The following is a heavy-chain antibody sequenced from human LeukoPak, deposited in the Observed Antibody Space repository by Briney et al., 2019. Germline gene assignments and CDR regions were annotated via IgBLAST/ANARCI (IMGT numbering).Heavy chain of an antibody. Sequence: PGGSLRLSCAGSGFPFSIYGMNWVRQAPGKALEWVSSISSSSSYIYYADSVKGRFTISRDNAKNSLYLQMNSLRAEDTAVYYCHLDLYSSGWYGINYFDYWGQGTLVTVSS. CDR1: GFPFSIYG. CDR2: ISSSSSYI. V-gene: IGHV3-21*01. CDR3: HLDLYSSGWYGINYFDY. J-gene: IGHJ4*02. D-gene: IGHD6-19*01.